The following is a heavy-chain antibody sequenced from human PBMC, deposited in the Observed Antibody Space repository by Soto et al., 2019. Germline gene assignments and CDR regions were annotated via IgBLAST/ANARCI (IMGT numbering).Heavy chain of an antibody. CDR1: GGSVSSGDYY. V-gene: IGHV4-30-4*01. D-gene: IGHD6-13*01. Sequence: SETRSHSWTVSGGSVSSGDYYWIWIRQPPGKVLEWIGYIYYSGSTYYNPSLKSRVTISVDTSKNQFSLKLSSVTAADTAVYYCARDRGIAAAGGYYYYGMDVWGQGTTVTVSS. CDR3: ARDRGIAAAGGYYYYGMDV. J-gene: IGHJ6*02. CDR2: IYYSGST.